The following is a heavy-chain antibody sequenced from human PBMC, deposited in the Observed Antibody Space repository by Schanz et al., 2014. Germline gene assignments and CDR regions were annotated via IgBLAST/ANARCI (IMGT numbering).Heavy chain of an antibody. CDR3: ARDVGLASWMDV. CDR2: ISAYNGNT. J-gene: IGHJ6*02. CDR1: GYVFTAYY. V-gene: IGHV1-18*04. Sequence: VLLVQSGAEVKKPGASVQVSCKASGYVFTAYYMHWVRQAPGQGFEWMGWISAYNGNTNYARNFQGRVTLTTDTSTYTAYMELRSLTSDDTAVYYCARDVGLASWMDVWGQGTTVTVSS. D-gene: IGHD6-19*01.